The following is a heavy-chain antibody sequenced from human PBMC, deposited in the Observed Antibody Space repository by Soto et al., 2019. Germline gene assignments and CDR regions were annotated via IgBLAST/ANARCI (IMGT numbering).Heavy chain of an antibody. Sequence: QVQLQESGPGLVKPSQTLSLTCTVSGGSISSGGYYWSWIRQHPGKGLEWIGYIYYSGSTYYNPSPKRRVTISVDTSKNQCSLKLSSVTAADTAVYYCARVISYGYFDYWGQGTLVTVSS. D-gene: IGHD1-26*01. CDR3: ARVISYGYFDY. CDR2: IYYSGST. V-gene: IGHV4-31*03. J-gene: IGHJ4*02. CDR1: GGSISSGGYY.